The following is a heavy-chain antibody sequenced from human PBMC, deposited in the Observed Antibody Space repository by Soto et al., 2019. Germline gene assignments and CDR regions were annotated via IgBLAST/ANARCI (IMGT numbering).Heavy chain of an antibody. J-gene: IGHJ6*02. CDR1: GYTFTSYY. D-gene: IGHD1-26*01. Sequence: QVQLVQSGAEVKKPGASVKVSCKASGYTFTSYYMHWVRQAPGQGLEWMGIINPSGGSTSYEQKFQGRVTMTRDTSTSAVYMELSSLRSEDTAVYYCASVIRMGEERPVPYYYYGMDVWGQGTTVTVSS. CDR3: ASVIRMGEERPVPYYYYGMDV. CDR2: INPSGGST. V-gene: IGHV1-46*01.